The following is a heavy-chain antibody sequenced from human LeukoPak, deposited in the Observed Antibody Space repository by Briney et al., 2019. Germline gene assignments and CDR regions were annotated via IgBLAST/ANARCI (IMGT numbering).Heavy chain of an antibody. D-gene: IGHD6-6*01. CDR2: ISAYNGNT. V-gene: IGHV1-18*01. CDR1: GYTFTSSG. J-gene: IGHJ4*02. Sequence: ASVKVSCKASGYTFTSSGISWVRQAPGQGLEWMGWISAYNGNTNYAQKLQGRVTMTTDTSTSTAYMELRSLRSDDTAVYYCARDRGEYSSSSKYFDYWGQGTLVTVSS. CDR3: ARDRGEYSSSSKYFDY.